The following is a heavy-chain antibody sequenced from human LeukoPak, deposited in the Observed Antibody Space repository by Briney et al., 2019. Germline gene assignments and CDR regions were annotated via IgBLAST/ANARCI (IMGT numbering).Heavy chain of an antibody. J-gene: IGHJ4*02. V-gene: IGHV3-30*02. D-gene: IGHD1-26*01. Sequence: QAGGSLRLSCAASGFTFSSYGMHWVRQAPGKGLEWVAFIRYDGSNKYYADSVKGRSTISRDNSKNTLYLQMNSLRAEDTAVYYCAKDGMGATTWGYYFDYWGQGTLVTVSS. CDR1: GFTFSSYG. CDR3: AKDGMGATTWGYYFDY. CDR2: IRYDGSNK.